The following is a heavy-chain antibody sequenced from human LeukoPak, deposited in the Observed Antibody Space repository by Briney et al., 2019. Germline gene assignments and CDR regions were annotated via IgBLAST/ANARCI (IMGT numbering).Heavy chain of an antibody. J-gene: IGHJ5*02. CDR3: ARSARYCSSTSCYIYNWFDP. V-gene: IGHV1-69*04. CDR1: GGTFSSYA. D-gene: IGHD2-2*02. Sequence: VASVKVSCKASGGTFSSYAISWVRQAPGQGLEWMGRIIPILGIANYAQTFQGRVTITADKSTSTAYMELSSLRSEDTAVYYCARSARYCSSTSCYIYNWFDPWGQGTLVTVSS. CDR2: IIPILGIA.